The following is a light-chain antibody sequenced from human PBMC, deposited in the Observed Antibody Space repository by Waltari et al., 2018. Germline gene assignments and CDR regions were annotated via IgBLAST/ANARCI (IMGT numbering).Light chain of an antibody. CDR2: EVT. V-gene: IGLV2-8*01. Sequence: QSALTQPPSASGSPGQSVTISCTGTSSDIGGYNFVSWYQQHPGTAPRLLIYEVTKRPSGVPARFSGSKSGNSASLTVSGLQAEDEADYYCSSYAGGNNPGLFGTGTKVTVL. J-gene: IGLJ1*01. CDR1: SSDIGGYNF. CDR3: SSYAGGNNPGL.